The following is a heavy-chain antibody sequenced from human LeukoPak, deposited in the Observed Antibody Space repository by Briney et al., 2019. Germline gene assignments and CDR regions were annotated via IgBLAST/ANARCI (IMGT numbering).Heavy chain of an antibody. J-gene: IGHJ4*02. D-gene: IGHD3-10*01. CDR3: AKPYYYGSRSYMDY. CDR1: GFTFSSYA. Sequence: GGSLRLSCAASGFTFSSYAMSWVRQAPGKGLEWVSTISIGGSTYYADSVKGRFTISRDNSKNMLYLQMNSLRAEDTAVYYCAKPYYYGSRSYMDYWGQGTLVTVSS. CDR2: ISIGGST. V-gene: IGHV3-23*01.